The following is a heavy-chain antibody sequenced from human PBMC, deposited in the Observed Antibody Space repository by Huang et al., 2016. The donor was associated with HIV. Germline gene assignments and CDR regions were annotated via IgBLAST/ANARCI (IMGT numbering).Heavy chain of an antibody. V-gene: IGHV3-53*01. CDR2: IYSVGTT. CDR3: AKEGDTGAALGY. CDR1: GFTVSTNY. D-gene: IGHD2-8*02. Sequence: EVQLVESGGGLIQPGGSLRLSCAASGFTVSTNYMTWVRQAPGKGLGGVSLIYSVGTTYYADSVKGRVTISRDDSENTLYLHMTSLRAGDTAVYYCAKEGDTGAALGYWGQGTLVTVS. J-gene: IGHJ4*02.